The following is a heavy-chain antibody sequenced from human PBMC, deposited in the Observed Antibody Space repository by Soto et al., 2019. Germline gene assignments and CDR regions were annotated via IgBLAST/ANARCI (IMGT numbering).Heavy chain of an antibody. CDR3: ARDLGGWPDY. Sequence: ASVKVSFKASGYTFTSYAMHLVRQAPGQRLEWMGWINAGNGNTKYSQKFQGRVTITRDTSASTAYMELSSLRSEDTAVYYCARDLGGWPDYWGQGTLVTSPQ. V-gene: IGHV1-3*01. D-gene: IGHD2-15*01. CDR2: INAGNGNT. J-gene: IGHJ4*02. CDR1: GYTFTSYA.